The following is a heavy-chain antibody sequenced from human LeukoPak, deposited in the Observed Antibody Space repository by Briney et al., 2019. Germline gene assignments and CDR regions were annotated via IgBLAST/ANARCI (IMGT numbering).Heavy chain of an antibody. V-gene: IGHV3-48*03. CDR1: GFTFSSYE. CDR2: ITSSGSTI. CDR3: ATSLYFDY. J-gene: IGHJ4*02. Sequence: GGSLRVSCAASGFTFSSYEMNWVRQAPGKGLEWVSYITSSGSTIYYADSVKGRFTISRDNAKNSLYLQMNSLRAEDTAVYYCATSLYFDYWGRGTLVTVSS.